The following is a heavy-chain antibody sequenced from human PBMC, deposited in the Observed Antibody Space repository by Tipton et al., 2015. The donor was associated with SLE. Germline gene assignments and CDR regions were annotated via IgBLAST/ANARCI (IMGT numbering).Heavy chain of an antibody. J-gene: IGHJ4*02. CDR3: ARVAYDFWSGYSYYFDY. V-gene: IGHV4-59*11. CDR2: FYYSGST. Sequence: TLSLTCTVSGGSISSHYWSWIRQPPGKGLEWIGYFYYSGSTNYNPSLKSRVTISVDTSKNQFSLKLSSVTAADTAVYYCARVAYDFWSGYSYYFDYWGQGTLVTVSS. CDR1: GGSISSHY. D-gene: IGHD3-3*01.